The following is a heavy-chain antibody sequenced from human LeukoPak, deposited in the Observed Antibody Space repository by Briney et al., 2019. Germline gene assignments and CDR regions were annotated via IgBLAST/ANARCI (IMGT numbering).Heavy chain of an antibody. J-gene: IGHJ4*02. CDR1: GYTFTSYD. CDR3: ARVRDSSSWPGQYYFDY. V-gene: IGHV1-8*03. D-gene: IGHD6-13*01. Sequence: GASVKVSCKASGYTFTSYDINWVRQATGQGLEWMGWMNPNSGNTGYAQKFQGRVTITRNTSISTAYMELSSLRSDDTAVYYCARVRDSSSWPGQYYFDYWGQGTLVTVSS. CDR2: MNPNSGNT.